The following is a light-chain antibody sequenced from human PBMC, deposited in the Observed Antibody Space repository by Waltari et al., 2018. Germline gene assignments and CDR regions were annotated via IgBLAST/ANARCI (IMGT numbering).Light chain of an antibody. CDR3: QQYVESPAT. Sequence: SCWASQGVRIYLAWYQQKPGQAPRLLIYPASTRATGIPDRFSASGSGTDFSLTISRLEPEDFAMYYCQQYVESPATFGQGTKVEIK. V-gene: IGKV3-20*01. J-gene: IGKJ1*01. CDR1: QGVRIY. CDR2: PAS.